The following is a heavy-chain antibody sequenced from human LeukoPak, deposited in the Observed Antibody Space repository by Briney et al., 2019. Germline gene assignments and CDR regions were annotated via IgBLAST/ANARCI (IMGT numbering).Heavy chain of an antibody. J-gene: IGHJ6*03. CDR2: IYYSGST. V-gene: IGHV4-61*01. CDR1: GYSISSGYY. CDR3: ARVEYYYMDV. Sequence: SETLSLTCTVSGYSISSGYYWGWIRQPPGKGLEWIGYIYYSGSTNYNTSLKSRVTISVDTSKNQFSLKLSSVTAADTAVYYCARVEYYYMDVWGKGTTVTISS.